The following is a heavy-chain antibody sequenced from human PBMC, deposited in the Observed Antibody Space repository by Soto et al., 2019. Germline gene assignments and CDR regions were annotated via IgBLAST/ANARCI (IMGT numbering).Heavy chain of an antibody. D-gene: IGHD3-22*01. V-gene: IGHV3-48*02. CDR2: ISSSSSTI. Sequence: GGSLRLSCAASGFTFSSYSMNWVRQAPGKGLEWVSYISSSSSTIYYADSVKGRLTISRDNAKNSLYLQTNSLRDEDTAVYYCAREGGTDYYGSRGYPWHYWGTRPLGTVS. J-gene: IGHJ4*02. CDR1: GFTFSSYS. CDR3: AREGGTDYYGSRGYPWHY.